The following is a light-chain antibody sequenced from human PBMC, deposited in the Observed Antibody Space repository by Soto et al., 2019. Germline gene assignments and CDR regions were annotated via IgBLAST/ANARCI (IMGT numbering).Light chain of an antibody. V-gene: IGKV1-5*01. CDR1: QSISSW. J-gene: IGKJ3*01. Sequence: DIQMTQSPSTLSASVGDRVTITCRASQSISSWLAWYQQKAGKAPKLLIYDASSLESGVPSRFSGSGSGTEFTLTISSLQPDDFATYYCQQYDTYSTFGPGTKVDVK. CDR3: QQYDTYST. CDR2: DAS.